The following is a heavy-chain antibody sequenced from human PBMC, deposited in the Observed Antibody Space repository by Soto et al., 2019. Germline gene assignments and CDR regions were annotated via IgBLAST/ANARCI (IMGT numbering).Heavy chain of an antibody. Sequence: QVQLVESGGGVVQPGRSLRLSCAASGFTFSSYGMHWVRQAPGKGLEWVAVISYDGSNKYYADSVKGRFTISRDNSKNTLYLQMNSLRAEDTAVYYCAKDRYSSSWCCMDVWGQGTTVTVSS. CDR3: AKDRYSSSWCCMDV. J-gene: IGHJ6*02. V-gene: IGHV3-30*18. D-gene: IGHD6-13*01. CDR2: ISYDGSNK. CDR1: GFTFSSYG.